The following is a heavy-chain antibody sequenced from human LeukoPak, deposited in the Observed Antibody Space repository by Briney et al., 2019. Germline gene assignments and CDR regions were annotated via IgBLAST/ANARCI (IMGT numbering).Heavy chain of an antibody. CDR3: ARGSSGWYIDY. CDR2: IYTDGGRT. V-gene: IGHV3-74*01. D-gene: IGHD6-19*01. Sequence: GGSLRLSCAASGFTFSSYGMHWVRQAPGKGLVWVSRIYTDGGRTSYADSVKGRVTISRDNAENTLYLQMNSLRAEDTAVYYCARGSSGWYIDYWGQGILVTVSS. CDR1: GFTFSSYG. J-gene: IGHJ4*02.